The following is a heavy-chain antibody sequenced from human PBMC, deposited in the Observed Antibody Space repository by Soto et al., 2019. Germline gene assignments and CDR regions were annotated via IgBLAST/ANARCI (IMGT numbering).Heavy chain of an antibody. J-gene: IGHJ4*02. CDR1: GFTFSSYG. D-gene: IGHD3-22*01. CDR3: AHYYDSSGPY. Sequence: QVQLVESGGGVVQPGRSLRLSCAASGFTFSSYGMLWVRQAPGKGLEWVAVISYDGSNKYYADSVKGRFTISRDNSKNTLYLQMNSLRAEDTAVYYCAHYYDSSGPYWGQGTLVTVSS. CDR2: ISYDGSNK. V-gene: IGHV3-30*03.